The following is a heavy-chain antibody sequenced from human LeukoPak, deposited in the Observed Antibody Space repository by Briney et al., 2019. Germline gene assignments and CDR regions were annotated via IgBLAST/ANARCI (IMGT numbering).Heavy chain of an antibody. CDR3: ASGSSGWYELYYYYYYMDV. CDR2: IILIFGTA. J-gene: IGHJ6*03. Sequence: SVKVSCKASGGTFSSYAISWVRQAPGQGLEWMGGIILIFGTANYAQKFHGRVTITADESTSTAYMELSSLRSEDTAVYYCASGSSGWYELYYYYYYMDVWGKGTTVTVSS. D-gene: IGHD6-19*01. CDR1: GGTFSSYA. V-gene: IGHV1-69*01.